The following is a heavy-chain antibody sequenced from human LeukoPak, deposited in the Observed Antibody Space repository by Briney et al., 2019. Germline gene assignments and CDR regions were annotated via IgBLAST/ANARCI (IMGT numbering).Heavy chain of an antibody. CDR3: ATGEGRYFDY. V-gene: IGHV3-74*01. J-gene: IGHJ4*02. D-gene: IGHD7-27*01. CDR1: GLTFSDYW. CDR2: VDRYGSDT. Sequence: GGSLRLSCAASGLTFSDYWIHWVRQAPGKGLVWVSRVDRYGSDTNYADSVKGRFTISRDNAKNTLYLQMDSLRPEDTAVYYCATGEGRYFDYWGQGTPVTVSS.